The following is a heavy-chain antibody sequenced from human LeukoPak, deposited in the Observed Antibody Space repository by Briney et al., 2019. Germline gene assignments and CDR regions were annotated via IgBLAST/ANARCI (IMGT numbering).Heavy chain of an antibody. CDR3: ARKTQVEGEFVY. CDR1: GSIFNTFA. Sequence: GGSLRLSRSGSGSIFNTFAIHWVRQAPGKGLQYVSAISADGGTTFYADSVKGRFTISRDNAKNSLYLQMNSLRAEDTAVYYCARKTQVEGEFVYWGQGTLVTVSS. CDR2: ISADGGTT. V-gene: IGHV3-64*04. J-gene: IGHJ4*02. D-gene: IGHD1-1*01.